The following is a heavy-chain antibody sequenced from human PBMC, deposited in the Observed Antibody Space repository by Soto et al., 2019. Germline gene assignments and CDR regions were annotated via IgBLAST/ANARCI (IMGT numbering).Heavy chain of an antibody. CDR1: GFTFSSYS. V-gene: IGHV3-21*01. D-gene: IGHD2-21*01. CDR3: ARGSDVVVIPNQPEYFQH. J-gene: IGHJ1*01. CDR2: ISSSSSYI. Sequence: EVQLVESGGGLVKPGGSLRLSCAVSGFTFSSYSMNWVRQAPGKGLEWVSSISSSSSYIYYADSVKGRFTISRDNAKNSLYLQMNSLRAEDTAVYYCARGSDVVVIPNQPEYFQHWGQGTLVTVSS.